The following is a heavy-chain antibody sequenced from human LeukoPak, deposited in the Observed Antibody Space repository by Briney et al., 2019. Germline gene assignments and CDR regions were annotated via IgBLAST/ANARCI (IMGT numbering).Heavy chain of an antibody. CDR2: IIPIFDTA. D-gene: IGHD3-3*01. CDR3: ARDNEWLSPYNWFDP. V-gene: IGHV1-69*01. J-gene: IGHJ5*02. Sequence: SVKVSCKASGGTFSSYAISWVRQAPGQGLGWMGGIIPIFDTANYAQKFQGRVTITADESTSTAYMELSSLRSEDTAVYYCARDNEWLSPYNWFDPWGQGTLVTVSS. CDR1: GGTFSSYA.